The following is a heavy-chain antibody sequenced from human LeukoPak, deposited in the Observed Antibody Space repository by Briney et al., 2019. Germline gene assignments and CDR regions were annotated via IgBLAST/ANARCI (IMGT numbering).Heavy chain of an antibody. Sequence: GGSLRLSCAASGFTFSSYGMHWVRQAPGKGLEWVSFIRYDGSKKYFADSVKGRFTISRDNSKNTLCLQMNTLRAEDTAVYYCAKGDLYVGFDYWGQGTLVTVSS. D-gene: IGHD3-16*01. CDR2: IRYDGSKK. J-gene: IGHJ4*02. V-gene: IGHV3-30*02. CDR1: GFTFSSYG. CDR3: AKGDLYVGFDY.